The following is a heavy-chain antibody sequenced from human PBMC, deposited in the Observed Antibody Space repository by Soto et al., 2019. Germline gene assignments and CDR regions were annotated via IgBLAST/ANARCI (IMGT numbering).Heavy chain of an antibody. D-gene: IGHD1-1*01. CDR1: GFLFSKFG. CDR3: ARDDEYDDNGLDY. J-gene: IGHJ4*02. V-gene: IGHV3-33*01. CDR2: IGNHGGRE. Sequence: QVQLVESGGGVVQPGTSLRLSCAASGFLFSKFGMHLVRQAPGKGLEWVAVIGNHGGREDYADSVRGRFTISRDNSRNTLFLEKSSLRVEDTAIYYCARDDEYDDNGLDYWGQGTLVTVSS.